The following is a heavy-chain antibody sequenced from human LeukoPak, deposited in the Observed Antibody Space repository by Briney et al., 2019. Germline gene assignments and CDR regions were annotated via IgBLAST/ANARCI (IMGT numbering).Heavy chain of an antibody. CDR1: GGTFSSYA. J-gene: IGHJ6*03. D-gene: IGHD3-3*01. CDR2: IIPIFGTA. Sequence: SVKVSCKASGGTFSSYAIGWVRQAPGQGLEWMGGIIPIFGTANYAQKFQGRVTITTDESTSTAYMELSSLRSEDTAVYYCARGGSPTFGVVIIPTYYYYMDVWGKGTTVTVSS. CDR3: ARGGSPTFGVVIIPTYYYYMDV. V-gene: IGHV1-69*05.